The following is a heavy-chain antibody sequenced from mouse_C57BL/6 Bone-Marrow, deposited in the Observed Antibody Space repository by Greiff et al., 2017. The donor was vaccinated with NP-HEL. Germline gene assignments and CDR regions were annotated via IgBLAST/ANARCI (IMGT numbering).Heavy chain of an antibody. J-gene: IGHJ4*01. V-gene: IGHV5-12*01. D-gene: IGHD4-1*01. Sequence: EVKLVESGGGLVQPGGSLKLSCAASGFTFSDYYMYWVRQTPEKGLEWVAYISNGGGSTYYPDTVKGRFTFTRDKAKNTLYLQRNRLKSEDTAMYYCARRLTGTGAMDYWGQGTSVTVSS. CDR3: ARRLTGTGAMDY. CDR1: GFTFSDYY. CDR2: ISNGGGST.